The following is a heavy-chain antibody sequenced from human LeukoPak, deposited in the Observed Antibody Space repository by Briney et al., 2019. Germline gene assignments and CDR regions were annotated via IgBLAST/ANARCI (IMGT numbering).Heavy chain of an antibody. CDR1: GYSFTDYY. J-gene: IGHJ5*02. D-gene: IGHD3-10*01. Sequence: ASVKVSCKASGYSFTDYYMNWVRLAAGQGLECMGWINPNSGGTNYAQKFQDRVTMTRDTSISTAYMELSLLRSDDTAVYYCARGDYYGSGKVVAAWGQGTLVTVSS. CDR3: ARGDYYGSGKVVAA. CDR2: INPNSGGT. V-gene: IGHV1-2*02.